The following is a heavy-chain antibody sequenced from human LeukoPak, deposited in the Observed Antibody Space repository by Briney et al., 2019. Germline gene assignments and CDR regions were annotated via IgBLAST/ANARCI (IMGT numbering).Heavy chain of an antibody. CDR1: GGSITSDSYY. CDR2: IYHSGST. D-gene: IGHD6-19*01. CDR3: ARAAVAGTFDY. J-gene: IGHJ4*02. V-gene: IGHV4-39*07. Sequence: SETLSLTCTVSGGSITSDSYYWGWIRQPPGKGLEWIGEIYHSGSTNYNPSLKSRVTISVDKSKNQFSLKLSSVTAADTAVYYCARAAVAGTFDYWGQGTLVTVSS.